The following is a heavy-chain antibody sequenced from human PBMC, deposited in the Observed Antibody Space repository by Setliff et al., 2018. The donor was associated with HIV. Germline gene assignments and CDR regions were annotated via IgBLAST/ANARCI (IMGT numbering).Heavy chain of an antibody. CDR1: GFTFSSYV. CDR3: ASGYSSSWADY. CDR2: ISYDGSNK. V-gene: IGHV3-30*12. Sequence: GGSLRLSCAASGFTFSSYVMHWVRQAPGKGMEWVAVISYDGSNKYYADSVKGRFTISRDNAKNTLYLQMNSLRAEDTAVYYCASGYSSSWADYWGQGTLVTVSS. J-gene: IGHJ4*02. D-gene: IGHD6-13*01.